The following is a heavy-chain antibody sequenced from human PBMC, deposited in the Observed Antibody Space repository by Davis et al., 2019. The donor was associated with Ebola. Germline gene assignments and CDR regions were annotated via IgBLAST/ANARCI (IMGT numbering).Heavy chain of an antibody. J-gene: IGHJ4*02. D-gene: IGHD2-2*01. CDR1: GFTSA. Sequence: GGSLRLSCAASGFTSAMHWVRQATGKGLDWVAFISFDGSNEYYADSVKGRFTISRDNSKNTVYLQMDNVRPDDTAVYYCARWREVPAASFDYWGQGTLVSVSS. V-gene: IGHV3-30*19. CDR3: ARWREVPAASFDY. CDR2: ISFDGSNE.